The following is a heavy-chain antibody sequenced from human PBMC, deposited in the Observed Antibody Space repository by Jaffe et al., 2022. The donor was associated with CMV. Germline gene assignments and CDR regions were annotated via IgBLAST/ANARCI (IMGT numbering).Heavy chain of an antibody. CDR2: INPDSGGT. J-gene: IGHJ3*02. CDR1: GYSFTDYN. CDR3: ERVGPDHDAFDI. V-gene: IGHV1-2*02. Sequence: QVQLVQSGAEVKKPGASVKVSCKASGYSFTDYNIHWVRQAPGQGLEWLGWINPDSGGTNYAQKFQGRVTMTRDTSVNTAYMELSRLRSDDTAVYYCERVGPDHDAFDIWGQGTMVTVSS.